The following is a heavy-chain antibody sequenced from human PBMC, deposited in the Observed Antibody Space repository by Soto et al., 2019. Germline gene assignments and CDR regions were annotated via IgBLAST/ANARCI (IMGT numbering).Heavy chain of an antibody. CDR2: IIPIFGTT. CDR1: GGTFSSYA. J-gene: IGHJ5*02. CDR3: ARGFGVVAPTHLVCFDP. D-gene: IGHD2-15*01. Sequence: QVQLVQSGAEVKKPGSSVKVSCKASGGTFSSYAISWVRQAPGQGLEWMGGIIPIFGTTKYAQKFQGRLTITADESTSTAYMELSSLRSEDTAVYYCARGFGVVAPTHLVCFDPWGQGTLVTVSS. V-gene: IGHV1-69*01.